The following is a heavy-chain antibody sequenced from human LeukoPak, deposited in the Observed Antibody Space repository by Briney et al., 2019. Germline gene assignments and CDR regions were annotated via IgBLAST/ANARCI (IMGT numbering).Heavy chain of an antibody. J-gene: IGHJ6*03. CDR2: IRSKAYGGTT. CDR1: GFTFGYYA. Sequence: GGSLSLSCTASGFTFGYYAMSWVRPAPGKGLEWVGFIRSKAYGGTTEYAASVKGRFTISRDDSKSIAYLQMNSLKTEDTAVYYCTRTTMVRGVRRAYYYYMDVWGKGTTVTISS. CDR3: TRTTMVRGVRRAYYYYMDV. D-gene: IGHD3-10*01. V-gene: IGHV3-49*04.